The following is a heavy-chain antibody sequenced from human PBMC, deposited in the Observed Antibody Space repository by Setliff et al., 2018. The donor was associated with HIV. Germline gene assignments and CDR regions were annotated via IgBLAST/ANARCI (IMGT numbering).Heavy chain of an antibody. CDR3: ARGDTYYHDNSGYVKSALDCFDI. CDR1: GGSISSSNYY. Sequence: KPSETLSLTCTVSGGSISSSNYYWGWIRQPPGKGLDWIGYIYYRGSTNYNPSLKSRVIISVEMSKTQFSLNLNSVTAADTAVYHCARGDTYYHDNSGYVKSALDCFDIWGQGTMVTVSS. CDR2: IYYRGST. V-gene: IGHV4-61*05. D-gene: IGHD3-22*01. J-gene: IGHJ3*02.